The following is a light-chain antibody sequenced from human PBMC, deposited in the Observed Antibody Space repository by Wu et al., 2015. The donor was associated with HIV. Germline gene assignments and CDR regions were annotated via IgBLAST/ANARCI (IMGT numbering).Light chain of an antibody. CDR1: QSVSNW. V-gene: IGKV1-5*03. J-gene: IGKJ1*01. CDR2: KAS. Sequence: DIQMTQSPSTLSASVGDRVTITCRASQSVSNWLAWYQQKPGKAPKLLIYKASNLESGVPSRFSGSGSGTEFTLTISSPQPDDIATYYCQQYNSYRTFGQGTKVEIK. CDR3: QQYNSYRT.